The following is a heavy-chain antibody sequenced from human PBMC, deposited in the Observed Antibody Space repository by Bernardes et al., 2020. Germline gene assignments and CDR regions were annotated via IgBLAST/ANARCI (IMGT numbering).Heavy chain of an antibody. D-gene: IGHD4-4*01. CDR2: MNPYTGDT. J-gene: IGHJ6*03. Sequence: ASVKVSCKASGYTFNSFVINWVRQGSVQGLEWMGWMNPYTGDTGYAPKFQGRVTMTGDTPVSTAYMELSSLRSEDTAVYYCVREELTTMEDYYYYYMDVWGKGTTVIVSS. CDR3: VREELTTMEDYYYYYMDV. V-gene: IGHV1-8*01. CDR1: GYTFNSFV.